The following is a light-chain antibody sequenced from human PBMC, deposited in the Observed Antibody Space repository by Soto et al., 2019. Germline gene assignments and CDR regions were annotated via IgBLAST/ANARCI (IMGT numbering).Light chain of an antibody. CDR3: LQDYTYPYS. Sequence: AIQMTQSPSSLSASVGDRDTITCRASQGIRNDLAWYQQKPGKAPNLLIYAASSLQSGVPSRFSGSGSGTDFTLTISSLQPEDFATYYCLQDYTYPYSFGQGTKLEIK. J-gene: IGKJ2*01. CDR1: QGIRND. V-gene: IGKV1-6*01. CDR2: AAS.